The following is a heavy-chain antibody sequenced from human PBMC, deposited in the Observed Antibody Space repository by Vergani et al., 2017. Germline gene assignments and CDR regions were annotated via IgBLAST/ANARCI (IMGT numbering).Heavy chain of an antibody. CDR2: IIPIFGTA. Sequence: QVQLVQSGAEVKKPGSSVKVSCKASGGTFSSYAISWVRQAPGQGLEWMGGIIPIFGTANSAQKFQGRVTITAQEATSTAYMELSSLRSEDTAVYDCASGKEGDYYYDSSGYYSPFDYWGQGTLVTVSS. CDR3: ASGKEGDYYYDSSGYYSPFDY. D-gene: IGHD3-22*01. J-gene: IGHJ4*02. CDR1: GGTFSSYA. V-gene: IGHV1-69*01.